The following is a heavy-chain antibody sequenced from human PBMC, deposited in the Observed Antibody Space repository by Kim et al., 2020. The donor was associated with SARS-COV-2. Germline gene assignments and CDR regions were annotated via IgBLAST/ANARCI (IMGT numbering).Heavy chain of an antibody. CDR2: IYDGSST. CDR3: VREKWAPGERYDC. D-gene: IGHD7-27*01. V-gene: IGHV3-53*01. CDR1: GFSVSSNF. J-gene: IGHJ4*02. Sequence: GGSLRLSCAASGFSVSSNFMSWVRQAPGKGLEWVSVIYDGSSTYYADSVRGRFTISRDNSKNTLYLQMNSLRAEDTAVYYCVREKWAPGERYDCWGQGTLVTVSS.